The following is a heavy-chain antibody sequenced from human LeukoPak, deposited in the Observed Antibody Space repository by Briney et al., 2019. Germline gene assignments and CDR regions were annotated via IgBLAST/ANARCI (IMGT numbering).Heavy chain of an antibody. CDR2: IRSSSSYI. Sequence: GGSLRLSCAASGFTLSSYSMNWVRQAPGKGLEWVSSIRSSSSYIYYADSVTGRSTISRGHAKNSLYLQMTSLRAEDTAVYYCARSGYSYGCGDYWGQGSLVTVSS. CDR3: ARSGYSYGCGDY. D-gene: IGHD5-18*01. V-gene: IGHV3-21*01. CDR1: GFTLSSYS. J-gene: IGHJ4*02.